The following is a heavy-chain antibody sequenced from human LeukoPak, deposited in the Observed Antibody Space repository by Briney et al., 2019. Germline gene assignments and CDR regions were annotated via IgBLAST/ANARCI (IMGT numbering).Heavy chain of an antibody. V-gene: IGHV4-34*01. CDR3: ARGKNTGWFTGYFGP. J-gene: IGHJ5*02. CDR2: VYHTGST. D-gene: IGHD6-19*01. CDR1: GESFSGYY. Sequence: SKTLSLTCAVFGESFSGYYWNWIRQLPGKGLEWIGEVYHTGSTKYNPSLKSRVIMSVDTSKNQFSLKLSSVTAADTAVYYCARGKNTGWFTGYFGPWGQGSLVTVSS.